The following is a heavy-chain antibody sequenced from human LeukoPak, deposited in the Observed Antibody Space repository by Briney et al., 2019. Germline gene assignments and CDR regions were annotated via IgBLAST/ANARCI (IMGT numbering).Heavy chain of an antibody. CDR3: ARFGVDYDMDV. CDR2: IHYSGKA. J-gene: IGHJ6*02. V-gene: IGHV4-59*11. Sequence: SETLSLTCTVSGGSISGHYWTWIRQPPGKGLEWIGQIHYSGKADYNPSLKTRIDISVDMSKNQMSLKVNSVTAADKAVYYCARFGVDYDMDVWGQGSAVTVS. D-gene: IGHD3-16*01. CDR1: GGSISGHY.